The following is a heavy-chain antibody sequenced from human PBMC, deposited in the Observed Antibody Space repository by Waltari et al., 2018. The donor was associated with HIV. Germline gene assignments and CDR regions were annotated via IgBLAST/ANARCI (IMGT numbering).Heavy chain of an antibody. CDR3: AKVAGRSGSYSHYYYGMDV. D-gene: IGHD1-26*01. CDR2: ISYDGDQ. CDR1: GFAFKNFA. J-gene: IGHJ6*02. Sequence: QVQLVESGGGVVQPGGSLRLSCAASGFAFKNFAMHWVRQAPGKGLGWVAVISYDGDQYYADSGKGRFTISRDNSKKSLFLQMSSLRPEDSAVYYCAKVAGRSGSYSHYYYGMDVWGQGTLVTVSS. V-gene: IGHV3-30*18.